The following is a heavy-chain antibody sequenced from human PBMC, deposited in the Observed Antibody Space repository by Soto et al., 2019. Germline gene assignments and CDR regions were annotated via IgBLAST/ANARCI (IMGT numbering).Heavy chain of an antibody. CDR1: GGTFSSYA. D-gene: IGHD3-22*01. CDR3: ARGSYDSSGYGP. Sequence: SVKVSCKASGGTFSSYAISWVRQAPGQGLEWMGGIIPIFGIANYARKFQGRVTITADESTSTAYMELSSLRSEDTAVYYCARGSYDSSGYGPWGQGTLVTVSS. J-gene: IGHJ5*02. CDR2: IIPIFGIA. V-gene: IGHV1-69*13.